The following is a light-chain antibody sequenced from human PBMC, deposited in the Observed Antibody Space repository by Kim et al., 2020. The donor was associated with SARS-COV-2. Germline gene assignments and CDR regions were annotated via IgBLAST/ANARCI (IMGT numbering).Light chain of an antibody. Sequence: SPGERATLSCRASQSVSSSYLAWYQQQPGQAPRLLIYGASSRATGIPDRFSGSGSGTDFSLTISRLEPEDVAVYYCQQYGSSPCTFGQGTKVDIK. J-gene: IGKJ1*01. CDR2: GAS. CDR3: QQYGSSPCT. CDR1: QSVSSSY. V-gene: IGKV3-20*01.